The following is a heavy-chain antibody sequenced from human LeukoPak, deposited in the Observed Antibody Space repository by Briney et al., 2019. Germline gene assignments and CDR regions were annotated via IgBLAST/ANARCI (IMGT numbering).Heavy chain of an antibody. CDR2: IYYSGST. J-gene: IGHJ4*02. D-gene: IGHD3-3*01. V-gene: IGHV4-59*01. CDR1: GGSISSYY. Sequence: SETLSLTCTVSGGSISSYYWSWIRQPPGKGLEWIGYIYYSGSTNYNPSLKSRVTISVDTSKNQFSLKLSSVTAADTAVYYCARGPTIFGSSGYFDYWGQGALVTVSS. CDR3: ARGPTIFGSSGYFDY.